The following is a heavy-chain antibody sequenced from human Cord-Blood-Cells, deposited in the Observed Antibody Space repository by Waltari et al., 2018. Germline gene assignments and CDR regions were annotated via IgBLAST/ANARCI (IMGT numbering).Heavy chain of an antibody. CDR3: AGSGYSSSWYDT. V-gene: IGHV4-34*01. CDR1: GGSFSGYY. Sequence: QVQLQQWGAGLLKPSETLSLTCAVHGGSFSGYYWSWIRQPPGKGLEWIGEINHSGSTNYNPSLKSRVTISVDTSKNQFSLKLSSVTAADTAVYYCAGSGYSSSWYDTWGQGTLVTVSS. CDR2: INHSGST. D-gene: IGHD6-13*01. J-gene: IGHJ5*02.